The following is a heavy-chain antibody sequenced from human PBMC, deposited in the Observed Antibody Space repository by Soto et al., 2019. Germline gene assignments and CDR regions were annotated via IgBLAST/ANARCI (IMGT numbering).Heavy chain of an antibody. CDR1: GGCISRSNF. CDR3: ARSHMVSWLDP. Sequence: QVQLQESGPGLVTPSGTLSLTCAVSGGCISRSNFWSWVRQPPGKGLEWIGEIHHTGSTNYNPSLKSRVIISVDKSKNQFSLKLNSVTAADTAVYYCARSHMVSWLDPWGQGTLVTVSS. D-gene: IGHD2-8*01. CDR2: IHHTGST. V-gene: IGHV4-4*02. J-gene: IGHJ5*02.